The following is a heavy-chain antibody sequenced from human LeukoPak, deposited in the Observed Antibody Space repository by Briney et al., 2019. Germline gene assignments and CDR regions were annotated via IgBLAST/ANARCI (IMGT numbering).Heavy chain of an antibody. CDR2: ISSSSGYI. V-gene: IGHV3-21*01. J-gene: IGHJ3*02. Sequence: GGSLRLSCAASGFTFSSYSMNWVRQAPGKGLEWVSSISSSSGYIYYADPVKGRFTISRDNAKNSLYLQMTSLRAEDTAVYYCARKWELTDAFDIWGQGTMVTVSS. CDR1: GFTFSSYS. D-gene: IGHD1-26*01. CDR3: ARKWELTDAFDI.